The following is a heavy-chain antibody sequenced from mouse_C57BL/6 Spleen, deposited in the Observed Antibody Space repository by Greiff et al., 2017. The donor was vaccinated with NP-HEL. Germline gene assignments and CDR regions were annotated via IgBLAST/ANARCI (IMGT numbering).Heavy chain of an antibody. CDR1: GYSFTGYY. CDR3: ARSLYSNYPFDY. CDR2: INPSTGGT. V-gene: IGHV1-42*01. D-gene: IGHD2-5*01. J-gene: IGHJ2*01. Sequence: VQLQQSGPELVRPGASVKISCKASGYSFTGYYMNWVKQSPEKSLEWIGEINPSTGGTTYNQKFKAKATLTVDKSSSTAYMQLKSLTSEDSAVYYCARSLYSNYPFDYWGQGTTLTVSS.